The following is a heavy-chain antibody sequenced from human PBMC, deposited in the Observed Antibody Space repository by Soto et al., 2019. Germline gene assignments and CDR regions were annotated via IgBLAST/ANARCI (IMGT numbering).Heavy chain of an antibody. CDR2: IIPIFGTA. J-gene: IGHJ4*02. CDR3: ARGYSYGHAGDY. D-gene: IGHD5-18*01. Sequence: SVKVSCKASGGTFSSYAISWVRQAPGQGLEWMGGIIPIFGTANYAQKFQGRVTITADESTSTAYMELSSLRSDDTAVYYCARGYSYGHAGDYWGQGTLVTVSS. CDR1: GGTFSSYA. V-gene: IGHV1-69*13.